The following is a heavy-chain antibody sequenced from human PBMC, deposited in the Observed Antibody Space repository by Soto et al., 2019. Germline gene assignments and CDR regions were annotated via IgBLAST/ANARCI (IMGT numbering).Heavy chain of an antibody. CDR2: MYDSGST. Sequence: SETLSLTCTVSGGSISSYYWSWIRQSPGKGLEWIGYMYDSGSTNYKPSLRSRVTISVDTSKKQFSLRLSSVTAADTAVYYCARGRGGGSYHFDYWGQGTQVTVSS. V-gene: IGHV4-59*01. CDR1: GGSISSYY. D-gene: IGHD1-26*01. CDR3: ARGRGGGSYHFDY. J-gene: IGHJ4*02.